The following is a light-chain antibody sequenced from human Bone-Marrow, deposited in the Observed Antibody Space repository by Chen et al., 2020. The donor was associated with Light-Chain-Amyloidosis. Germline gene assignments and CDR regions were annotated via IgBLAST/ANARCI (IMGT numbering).Light chain of an antibody. V-gene: IGLV3-25*03. CDR1: DLPTKY. CDR2: RDT. J-gene: IGLJ2*01. Sequence: SYELTQPPSLSVSPGKPARLTCSGDDLPTKYAYWYQQKQGQAPVLVIHRDTARPSGISERFSGSSSGTTATLTISGVQAEDEADYHCQSADSSGTYEGIFGGGTKLTVL. CDR3: QSADSSGTYEGI.